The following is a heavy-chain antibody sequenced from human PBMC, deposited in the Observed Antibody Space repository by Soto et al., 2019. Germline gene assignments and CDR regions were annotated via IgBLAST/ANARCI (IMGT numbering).Heavy chain of an antibody. V-gene: IGHV1-46*01. CDR3: ARPPWAFLAVPGPFDY. D-gene: IGHD6-19*01. Sequence: ASVKVSCKAIGYSFTSHYMHWVRQAPGQGLEWMGTIYPGNGNTKYSQKFKGRVTMTRDTSASTAYMELSSLTAEDTAVYYCARPPWAFLAVPGPFDYWGQG. CDR1: GYSFTSHY. J-gene: IGHJ4*02. CDR2: IYPGNGNT.